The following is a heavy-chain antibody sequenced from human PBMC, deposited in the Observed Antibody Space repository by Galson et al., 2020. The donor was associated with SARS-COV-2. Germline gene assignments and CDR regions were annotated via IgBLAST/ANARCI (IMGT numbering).Heavy chain of an antibody. CDR3: ARGTFGQYYDGMDV. V-gene: IGHV3-30*04. Sequence: GESLKISCAASGFTFSSYAMYWVRQAPGKGLEWVAVISYDGSNKYYADSVKGRFTISRDNSKNTLYLQMNSLRVEDTAVYYCARGTFGQYYDGMDVWGHGPTFFVSS. CDR1: GFTFSSYA. CDR2: ISYDGSNK. J-gene: IGHJ6*02. D-gene: IGHD3-16*01.